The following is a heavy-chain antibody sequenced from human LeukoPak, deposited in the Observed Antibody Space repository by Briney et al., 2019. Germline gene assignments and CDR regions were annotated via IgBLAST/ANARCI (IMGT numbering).Heavy chain of an antibody. CDR2: IIPIFGTA. D-gene: IGHD3-10*01. CDR3: AGRPPGWFGESVGYYYYCMDV. J-gene: IGHJ6*03. CDR1: GGTFSSYA. Sequence: GASVKVSCKASGGTFSSYAISWVRQAPGQGLEWMGGIIPIFGTANYAQKFQGRVTITTDESTSTAYMELSSLRSEDTAVYYCAGRPPGWFGESVGYYYYCMDVWGKGTTVTVSS. V-gene: IGHV1-69*05.